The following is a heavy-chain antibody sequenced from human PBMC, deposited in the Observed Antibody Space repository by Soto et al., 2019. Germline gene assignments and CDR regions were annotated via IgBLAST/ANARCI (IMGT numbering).Heavy chain of an antibody. D-gene: IGHD2-15*01. V-gene: IGHV3-33*08. Sequence: QVQLVESGGGVVQPGGSLRLSCTTSGCTFNTYGMHWVRQATGKGLEWVAIIWYDGSNKYYADSVKGRFTISRDNSKNTLYLQMNSLRAEDTALYYCARADCTGAYCYSWPFNYGVDVWGQGTTVTVSS. CDR3: ARADCTGAYCYSWPFNYGVDV. J-gene: IGHJ6*02. CDR2: IWYDGSNK. CDR1: GCTFNTYG.